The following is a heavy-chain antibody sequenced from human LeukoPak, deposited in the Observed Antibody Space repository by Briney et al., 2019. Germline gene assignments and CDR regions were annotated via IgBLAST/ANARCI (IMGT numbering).Heavy chain of an antibody. CDR3: ARENSYYDSSGYYYGSGYFDY. D-gene: IGHD3-22*01. CDR1: GGSISSYY. J-gene: IGHJ4*02. Sequence: SETLSLTCTVSGGSISSYYWSWIRQPAGKGLEWIGRIYTSGSTNYNPSLKSRVTMSVDTSKNQFSLKLSSVTAADTAVYYCARENSYYDSSGYYYGSGYFDYWGQGTLVTVSS. V-gene: IGHV4-4*07. CDR2: IYTSGST.